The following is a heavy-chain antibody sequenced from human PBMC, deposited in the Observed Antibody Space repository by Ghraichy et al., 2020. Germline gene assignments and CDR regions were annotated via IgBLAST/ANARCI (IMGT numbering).Heavy chain of an antibody. Sequence: SETLSLTCTVSGDSISSIIYYWGWIRQPPGRGLEWIGSVYYSGTTHFNPSLKSRVTISVDTSKNRFSLTLRSVTAADTAVYYCARHRRGSQSDVINYFYYHGMDVWGQGTTVTVSS. CDR2: VYYSGTT. CDR3: ARHRRGSQSDVINYFYYHGMDV. J-gene: IGHJ6*02. D-gene: IGHD3-10*01. V-gene: IGHV4-39*01. CDR1: GDSISSIIYY.